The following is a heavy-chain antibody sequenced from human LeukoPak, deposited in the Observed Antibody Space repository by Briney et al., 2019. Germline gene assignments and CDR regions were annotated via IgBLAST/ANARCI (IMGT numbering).Heavy chain of an antibody. D-gene: IGHD6-13*01. CDR3: ARLLSSSWHHNDDY. Sequence: ASVKVSCKASGYTFTGYYMHWVRQAPGQGLEWMGWINPNSGGTNYAQNFQGRVTMTRDMSISTAYMELSRLRSDDTAVYYCARLLSSSWHHNDDYWGQGTLVTVSS. CDR2: INPNSGGT. V-gene: IGHV1-2*02. J-gene: IGHJ4*02. CDR1: GYTFTGYY.